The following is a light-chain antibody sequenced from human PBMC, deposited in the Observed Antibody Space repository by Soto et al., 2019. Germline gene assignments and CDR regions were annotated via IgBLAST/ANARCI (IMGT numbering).Light chain of an antibody. CDR2: NND. CDR1: SSNIGANP. V-gene: IGLV1-44*01. Sequence: QSVLTQPPSASGTPGQRVTISCSGSSSNIGANPINWYQQLPGTAPKLLIYNNDQRPSGVPDRFSASKSGTSASLAISGLQSEDEADYYCEAWDDSLYGAVLGRGTKVTVL. J-gene: IGLJ2*01. CDR3: EAWDDSLYGAV.